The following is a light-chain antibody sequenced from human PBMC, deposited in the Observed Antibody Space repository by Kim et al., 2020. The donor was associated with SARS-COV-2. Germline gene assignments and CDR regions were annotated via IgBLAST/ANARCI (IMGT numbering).Light chain of an antibody. CDR1: QSVSSN. CDR3: QQYNNWPPWT. CDR2: GAS. Sequence: SPAERAPLSCRASQSVSSNLAWYQQKPGQAPRLLIYGASTRATGIPARFSGSGSGTEFTLPISSLQSQDFAVYYCQQYNNWPPWTFGQGTKVDIK. J-gene: IGKJ1*01. V-gene: IGKV3-15*01.